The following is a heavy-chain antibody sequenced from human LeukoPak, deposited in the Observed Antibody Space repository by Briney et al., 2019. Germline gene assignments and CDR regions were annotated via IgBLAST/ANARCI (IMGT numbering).Heavy chain of an antibody. CDR1: GFTFNNYD. J-gene: IGHJ2*01. Sequence: GGSLRLSRAASGFTFNNYDMHWVRHVIGKGLEWVSAVDSAGAPYYAGSVKGRFTISRENAKKSLYLQMDSLGAGDTAVYYCVKEALTVAGNWHFDLWGRGTLVTVSS. V-gene: IGHV3-13*05. CDR2: VDSAGAP. D-gene: IGHD6-19*01. CDR3: VKEALTVAGNWHFDL.